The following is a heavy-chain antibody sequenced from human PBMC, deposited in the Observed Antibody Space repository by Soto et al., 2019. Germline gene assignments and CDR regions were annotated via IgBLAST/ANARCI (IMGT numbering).Heavy chain of an antibody. D-gene: IGHD3-10*01. CDR1: GYIFTNYG. CDR2: INTYNGNT. Sequence: QVQLVQSGAEVKKPGASVKVSCKASGYIFTNYGFNWVRQAPGQGLEWMGWINTYNGNTNYAQKLHGRVTMTTDTSTTTAYMELRSLRSDATAVYYCARDSYGNFDYWGQGTLVTVSS. V-gene: IGHV1-18*01. J-gene: IGHJ4*02. CDR3: ARDSYGNFDY.